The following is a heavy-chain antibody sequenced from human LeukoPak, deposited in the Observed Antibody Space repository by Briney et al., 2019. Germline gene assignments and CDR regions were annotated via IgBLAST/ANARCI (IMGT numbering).Heavy chain of an antibody. CDR1: GFTFSSYW. V-gene: IGHV3-7*01. D-gene: IGHD6-19*01. CDR2: IKQDGSEK. Sequence: GGSLRLSCAASGFTFSSYWMSWVRHAPGKGLEWVTNIKQDGSEKYYVDSVKGRFTISRDNAKNSLYLKMNSLRAEDTAVYYCARDRGSGWAFDYWGQGTLVTVSS. J-gene: IGHJ4*02. CDR3: ARDRGSGWAFDY.